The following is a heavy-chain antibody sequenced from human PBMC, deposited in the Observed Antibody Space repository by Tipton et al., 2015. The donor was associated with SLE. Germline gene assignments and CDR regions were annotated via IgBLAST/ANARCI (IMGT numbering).Heavy chain of an antibody. J-gene: IGHJ4*01. Sequence: TLSLTCTVSGDSISSGDYYWSWIRQPPGKGLEWIGYIYNSASTYYHPSLKSRVSISIDTSKKQFSLKLNSVTAADTAVYYCVGQTIFGSLRALDYWGLGTLVTVSS. V-gene: IGHV4-30-4*01. D-gene: IGHD3-3*01. CDR2: IYNSAST. CDR1: GDSISSGDYY. CDR3: VGQTIFGSLRALDY.